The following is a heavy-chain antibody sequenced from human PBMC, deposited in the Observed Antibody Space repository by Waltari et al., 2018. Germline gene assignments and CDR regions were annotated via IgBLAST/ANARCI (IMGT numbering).Heavy chain of an antibody. CDR3: RLMGRNIVLAGASPSYYSYIDV. CDR1: EYTLGGFS. D-gene: IGHD2-15*01. V-gene: IGHV1-24*01. J-gene: IGHJ6*03. Sequence: QVQVVQSGAEVLKPGASVKVSCKVSEYTLGGFSIHWVRKFPGKGPEWIGRLESGDEKSTSARKFLGRVTMTEDTSTDTAYLELSSLRSEDTAVYYCRLMGRNIVLAGASPSYYSYIDVWGRGTSVTVSS. CDR2: LESGDEKS.